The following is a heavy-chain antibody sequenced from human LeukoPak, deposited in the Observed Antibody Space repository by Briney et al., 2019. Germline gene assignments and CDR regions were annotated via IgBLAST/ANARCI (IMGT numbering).Heavy chain of an antibody. CDR2: INPSGGST. CDR3: ARGTPGLIDY. D-gene: IGHD1-1*01. J-gene: IGHJ4*02. V-gene: IGHV1-46*01. CDR1: GYTFTSYY. Sequence: ASVTVSFTASGYTFTSYYMHWVRQAPGQGLEWMGIINPSGGSTSYAQKFQGRVTMTRDTSTSTVYMELSSLRSEDTAVYYCARGTPGLIDYWGQGTLVTVSS.